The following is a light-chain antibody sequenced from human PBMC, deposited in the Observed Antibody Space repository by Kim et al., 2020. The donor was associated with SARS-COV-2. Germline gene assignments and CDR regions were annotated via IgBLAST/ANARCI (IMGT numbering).Light chain of an antibody. CDR2: EAS. CDR3: HQYGTSPWT. J-gene: IGKJ1*01. V-gene: IGKV3-20*01. Sequence: SPGESATLSCRASQSISGIYLAWYQQRPGQAPRLLIYEASNRATGIPDRFSGSGSGTDFTLTISRLEPEDFAVYYCHQYGTSPWTFGQGTKVDIK. CDR1: QSISGIY.